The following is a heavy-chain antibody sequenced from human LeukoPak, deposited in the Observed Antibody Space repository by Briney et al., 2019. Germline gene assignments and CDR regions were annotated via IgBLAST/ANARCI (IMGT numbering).Heavy chain of an antibody. Sequence: LSLTCTVSGGSISSYYWSWIRQPPGKGLEWIGYISYSGSTNYNPSLKSRVTISLDTSKNQFSLKLSSVTAADTAVYYCAGHHPRNTVDFWGQGTLVTVSS. D-gene: IGHD2/OR15-2a*01. CDR1: GGSISSYY. CDR3: AGHHPRNTVDF. CDR2: ISYSGST. V-gene: IGHV4-59*08. J-gene: IGHJ4*02.